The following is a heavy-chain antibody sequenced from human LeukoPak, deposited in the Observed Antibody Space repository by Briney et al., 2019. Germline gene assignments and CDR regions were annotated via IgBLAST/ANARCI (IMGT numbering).Heavy chain of an antibody. Sequence: GASLRLSCAASGFIFSNYAMSWVRQAPGNGLEWVSAITGSGDTTYYADSVKGRFTISRDNSKNTLYVEMNTLRAEDTAVYYCAKWGDYDILTGYYVSDFWGQGTLVTVSS. D-gene: IGHD3-9*01. V-gene: IGHV3-23*01. CDR2: ITGSGDTT. CDR1: GFIFSNYA. CDR3: AKWGDYDILTGYYVSDF. J-gene: IGHJ4*02.